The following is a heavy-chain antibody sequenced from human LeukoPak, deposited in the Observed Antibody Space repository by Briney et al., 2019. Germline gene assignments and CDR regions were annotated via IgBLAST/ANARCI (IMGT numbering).Heavy chain of an antibody. CDR2: INHSGST. J-gene: IGHJ3*02. CDR3: ASPSRYYDSAGHDAFDI. V-gene: IGHV4-34*01. Sequence: SETLSLTCAVYGGSFSGYCWSWIRQPPGKGLEWIGEINHSGSTNYNPSLKSRVTISVDTSKNQFSLKLSSVTAADTAVYYCASPSRYYDSAGHDAFDIWGQGTMVTVSS. D-gene: IGHD3-22*01. CDR1: GGSFSGYC.